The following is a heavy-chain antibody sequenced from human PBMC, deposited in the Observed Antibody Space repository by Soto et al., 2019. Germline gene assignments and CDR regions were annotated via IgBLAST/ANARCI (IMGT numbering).Heavy chain of an antibody. J-gene: IGHJ6*02. Sequence: EVQLLESGGGLVQPGGSLRLSCAASGSNFDSYAMNWVRQAPGKGLEWVSAISRDGGTTFYADSVKGRFTISRDNSENTLYMEMNSLRVEDTAVYYCAKGGFWVHYGMDAWGQGTTVTVSS. CDR1: GSNFDSYA. V-gene: IGHV3-23*01. CDR2: ISRDGGTT. CDR3: AKGGFWVHYGMDA. D-gene: IGHD3-16*01.